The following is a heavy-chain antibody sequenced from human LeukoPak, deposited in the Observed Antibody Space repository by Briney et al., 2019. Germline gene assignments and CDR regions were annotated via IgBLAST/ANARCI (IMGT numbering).Heavy chain of an antibody. J-gene: IGHJ4*02. CDR2: IIPIFGTA. Sequence: GSSVKVSCKASGGTFSSYAISWVRQAPGQGLEWMGGIIPIFGTANYAQKFQGRVTITADESTSTAYMELSSLRSEDTAVYYCAGRGSSSFHFDYWGQGTLVTVSS. D-gene: IGHD6-6*01. CDR3: AGRGSSSFHFDY. CDR1: GGTFSSYA. V-gene: IGHV1-69*01.